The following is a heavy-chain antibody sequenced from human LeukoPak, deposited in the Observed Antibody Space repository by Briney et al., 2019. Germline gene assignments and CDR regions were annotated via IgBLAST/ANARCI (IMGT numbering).Heavy chain of an antibody. CDR2: ISSSSSYT. D-gene: IGHD5-18*01. Sequence: GGSLRLSCAASGLIFSDYYMSWIRQAPGRGLEWVSYISSSSSYTNYADSVKGRFTISRDNAKNSLFLQMNSLRAEDTAVYYCAKFSEYTYGPNFDYWGQGTLVTVSS. J-gene: IGHJ4*02. V-gene: IGHV3-11*06. CDR3: AKFSEYTYGPNFDY. CDR1: GLIFSDYY.